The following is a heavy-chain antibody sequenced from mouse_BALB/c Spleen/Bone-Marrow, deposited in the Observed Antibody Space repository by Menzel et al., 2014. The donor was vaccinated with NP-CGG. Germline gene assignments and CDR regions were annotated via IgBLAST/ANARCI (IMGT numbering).Heavy chain of an antibody. Sequence: QVQLQQSGAEVMRPGSSVNISCKASGYAFXNYGMNWVKQRPGQGLEWIGQIYPGDGDTNYNGKFKGRVTLTADKSSSTAYMQLSSLTSEDSAVYFCASVYDYGRGYAMDYWGQGTSVTVPS. CDR3: ASVYDYGRGYAMDY. CDR1: GYAFXNYG. J-gene: IGHJ4*01. V-gene: IGHV1-80*01. CDR2: IYPGDGDT. D-gene: IGHD2-4*01.